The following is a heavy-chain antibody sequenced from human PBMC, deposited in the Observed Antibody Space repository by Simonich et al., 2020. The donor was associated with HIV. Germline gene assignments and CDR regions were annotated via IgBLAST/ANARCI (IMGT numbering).Heavy chain of an antibody. CDR1: AGSFSGHY. J-gene: IGHJ4*02. CDR3: ARQSLAARLFDD. CDR2: INHSGST. Sequence: QALLKQWGTGLLKPSEPLSLTCAVYAGSFSGHYWSWIRPFPGKGLEWIAEINHSGSTNYSPALKSRVTISVDPSKNQFSLKLSSVTAADTAVYYCARQSLAARLFDDWGQGTLVTVSS. D-gene: IGHD6-6*01. V-gene: IGHV4-34*01.